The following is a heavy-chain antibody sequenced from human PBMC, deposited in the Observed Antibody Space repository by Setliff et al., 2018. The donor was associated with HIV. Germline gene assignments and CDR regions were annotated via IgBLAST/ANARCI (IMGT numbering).Heavy chain of an antibody. V-gene: IGHV3-74*01. D-gene: IGHD3-9*01. CDR1: GFTFRSYW. CDR3: VREGWTLLRYVDWLLSYMDV. J-gene: IGHJ6*03. Sequence: PGGSLRLSYAASGFTFRSYWMHWVRQAPGKGLVWVSRINTDGSDTNYADSVKGRFIISRDNTKNTVYLQMNRLRVEDTAVYYCVREGWTLLRYVDWLLSYMDVWGKGTTVTVSS. CDR2: INTDGSDT.